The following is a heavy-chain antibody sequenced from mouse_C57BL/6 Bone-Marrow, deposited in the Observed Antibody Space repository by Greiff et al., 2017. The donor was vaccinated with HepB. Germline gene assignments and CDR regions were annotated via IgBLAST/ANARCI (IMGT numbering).Heavy chain of an antibody. Sequence: EVMLVESGGGLVKPGGSLKLSCAASGFTFSDYGMHWVRQAPDKGLEWVAYISSGSSTIYYADTVKGRFTISRDNAKNTLFLQMTSLRSEDTAMYYCAVLLWYFDVWGTGTTVTVSS. CDR2: ISSGSSTI. J-gene: IGHJ1*03. CDR1: GFTFSDYG. D-gene: IGHD1-1*01. CDR3: AVLLWYFDV. V-gene: IGHV5-17*01.